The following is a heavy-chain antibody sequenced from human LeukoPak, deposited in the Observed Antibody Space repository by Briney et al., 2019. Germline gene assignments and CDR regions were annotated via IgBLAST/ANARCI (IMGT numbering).Heavy chain of an antibody. V-gene: IGHV3-23*01. Sequence: AGGSLRLSCVGSTFTFSDYGMHWVRQAPGKGLEWVSAISGSGGSTYYADSVKGRFTISRDNSKNTLYLQMNSLRAEDTAVYYCARDEHYDILTGYFQDWGQGTLVTVSS. CDR3: ARDEHYDILTGYFQD. J-gene: IGHJ1*01. CDR2: ISGSGGST. CDR1: TFTFSDYG. D-gene: IGHD3-9*01.